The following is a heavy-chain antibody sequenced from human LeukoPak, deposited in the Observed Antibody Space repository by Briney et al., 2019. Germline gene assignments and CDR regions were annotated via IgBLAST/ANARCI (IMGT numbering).Heavy chain of an antibody. V-gene: IGHV1-69*04. Sequence: SVKVSCKASGGTFSSYAISWVRQAPGQGLEWMGRIIPILGIANYAQKFQGRVTITADKSTSTAYMELSSLRSDDTAVYYCARVSGESLSGSFQLDYWGQGTLVTVSS. J-gene: IGHJ4*02. CDR2: IIPILGIA. CDR1: GGTFSSYA. D-gene: IGHD3-10*01. CDR3: ARVSGESLSGSFQLDY.